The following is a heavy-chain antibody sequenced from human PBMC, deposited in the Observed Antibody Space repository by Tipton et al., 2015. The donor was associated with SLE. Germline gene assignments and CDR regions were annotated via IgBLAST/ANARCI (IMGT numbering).Heavy chain of an antibody. CDR1: GYSIDSGHF. Sequence: TLSLTCTVSGYSIDSGHFWGWIRQPPGKGLEWIGGIYYSGTTDYNPSLKSRVTMSADTSKNHFSMKLCSVTAADTAVYYCARYRGVFVATIDYWGQGTLVTVSS. D-gene: IGHD3-10*01. J-gene: IGHJ4*02. V-gene: IGHV4-38-2*02. CDR3: ARYRGVFVATIDY. CDR2: IYYSGTT.